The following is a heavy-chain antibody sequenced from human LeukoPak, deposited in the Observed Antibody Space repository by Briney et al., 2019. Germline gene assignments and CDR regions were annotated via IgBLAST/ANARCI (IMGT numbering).Heavy chain of an antibody. J-gene: IGHJ6*03. CDR3: ARGLRGTFPYYHYMDV. Sequence: GGSLRLSCAASGFTFSSFWMSWVRQAPGKGLEWVANIKQDGSEKYYVDSVRGRLTISRYNAKNSLYLQMNSLRAEDTAVYYCARGLRGTFPYYHYMDVWGKRTKVTVS. D-gene: IGHD3-10*01. V-gene: IGHV3-7*01. CDR2: IKQDGSEK. CDR1: GFTFSSFW.